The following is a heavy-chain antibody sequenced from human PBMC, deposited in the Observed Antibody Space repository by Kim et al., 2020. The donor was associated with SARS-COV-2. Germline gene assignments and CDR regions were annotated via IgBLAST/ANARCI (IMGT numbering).Heavy chain of an antibody. D-gene: IGHD6-13*01. CDR2: ISGSGGST. V-gene: IGHV3-23*01. CDR3: AKDRRDSSSFWDWFDP. J-gene: IGHJ5*02. Sequence: GGSLRLSCAASGFTFSSYAMSWVRQAPGKGLEWVSAISGSGGSTYYADSVKGRFTISRDNSKNTLYLQMNSLRAEDTAVYYCAKDRRDSSSFWDWFDPWGQGTLVTVSS. CDR1: GFTFSSYA.